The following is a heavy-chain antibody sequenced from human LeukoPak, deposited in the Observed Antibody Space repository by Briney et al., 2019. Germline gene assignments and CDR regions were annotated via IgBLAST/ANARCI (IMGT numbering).Heavy chain of an antibody. Sequence: SETLSLTCSVSGDSISTYYWSWIRQPPGKGLEWIGYTSYSGNANYNPSLKSRVTISIDTSNNQFSLRLNSVSAADTAVYYCARTEYSSSWYKWAYFDYWGQGTLVTVSS. CDR1: GDSISTYY. J-gene: IGHJ4*02. CDR2: TSYSGNA. CDR3: ARTEYSSSWYKWAYFDY. D-gene: IGHD6-13*01. V-gene: IGHV4-59*01.